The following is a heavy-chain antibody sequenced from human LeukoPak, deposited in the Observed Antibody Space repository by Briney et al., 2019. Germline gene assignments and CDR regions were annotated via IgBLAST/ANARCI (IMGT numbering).Heavy chain of an antibody. CDR3: ARAGGLAEYFQH. Sequence: SETLSLTCTVSGDSVSSSSYFWGWIRQPPGKGLEWIGSVYYSGNTYYNPSPKSRVTISVDTSKNQFSVKLSSVTAADTAVYYCARAGGLAEYFQHWGQGTLVTVSS. CDR2: VYYSGNT. CDR1: GDSVSSSSYF. V-gene: IGHV4-39*01. D-gene: IGHD3/OR15-3a*01. J-gene: IGHJ1*01.